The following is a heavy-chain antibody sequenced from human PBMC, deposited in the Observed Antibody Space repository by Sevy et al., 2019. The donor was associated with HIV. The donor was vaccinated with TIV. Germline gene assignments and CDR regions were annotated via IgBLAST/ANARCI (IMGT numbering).Heavy chain of an antibody. Sequence: GGSLRLSCEASGFRFSSHWMHWVRQGPGQGLVWVSGINSDDTSIPYADSVKGRFTISRDNVKNTLYLQMSSLRAEDTALYYCARGSGVAFDYWGQGTLVTVSS. V-gene: IGHV3-74*01. D-gene: IGHD3-10*01. CDR1: GFRFSSHW. J-gene: IGHJ4*02. CDR2: INSDDTSI. CDR3: ARGSGVAFDY.